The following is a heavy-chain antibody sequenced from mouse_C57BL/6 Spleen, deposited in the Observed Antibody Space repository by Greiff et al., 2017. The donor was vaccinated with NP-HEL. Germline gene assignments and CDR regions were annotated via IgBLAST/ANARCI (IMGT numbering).Heavy chain of an antibody. CDR1: GFNIKDYY. J-gene: IGHJ2*01. V-gene: IGHV14-2*01. CDR2: IDPEDGET. CDR3: AKLGIDYGSRYYFDY. D-gene: IGHD1-1*01. Sequence: EVKLEESGAELVKPGASVKLSCTASGFNIKDYYMHWVKQRTEQGLEWIGRIDPEDGETKYAPKFQGKATITADTSSNTAYLQLSSLTSEDTAVYYCAKLGIDYGSRYYFDYWGQGTTLTVSS.